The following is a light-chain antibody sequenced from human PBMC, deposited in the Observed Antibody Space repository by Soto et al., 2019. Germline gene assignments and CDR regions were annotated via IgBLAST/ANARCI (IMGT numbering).Light chain of an antibody. CDR3: QQYGSSPYT. CDR1: QSVSSTY. V-gene: IGKV3-20*01. CDR2: GAS. Sequence: EIVLTQSPGTLSLSPGERATLSCRASQSVSSTYLAWYQHKPGQAPRLLIYGASTRATGIPDRFSGCGSGTDFTLTISRLEPEDFAVYYCQQYGSSPYTFGQGTKLEIK. J-gene: IGKJ2*01.